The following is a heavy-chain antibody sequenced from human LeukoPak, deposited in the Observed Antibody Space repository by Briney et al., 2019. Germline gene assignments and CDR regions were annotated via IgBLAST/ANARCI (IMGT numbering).Heavy chain of an antibody. CDR1: GFTFSSYA. CDR2: ISGSGGST. CDR3: ANQLWFGESSSGPSDY. J-gene: IGHJ4*02. Sequence: GGSLRLSCAASGFTFSSYAMSWVRQAPGKGLEWVSAISGSGGSTYYADSVKGRFTISRDNSKNTLYLQMNSLRAEDTAVYYCANQLWFGESSSGPSDYWGQGTLVTVSS. D-gene: IGHD3-10*01. V-gene: IGHV3-23*01.